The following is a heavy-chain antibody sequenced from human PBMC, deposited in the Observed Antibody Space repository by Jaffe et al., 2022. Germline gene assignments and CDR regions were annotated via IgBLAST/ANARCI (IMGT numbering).Heavy chain of an antibody. V-gene: IGHV3-48*03. J-gene: IGHJ2*01. Sequence: EVQLVESGGGLVQPGGSLRLSCAASGFTFSSYEMNWVRQAPGKGLEWVSYISSSGSTIYYADSVKGRFTISRDNAKNSLYLQMNSLRAEDTAVYYCARAYCSSTSCYADGPGNYWYFDLWGRGTLVTVSS. D-gene: IGHD2-2*01. CDR3: ARAYCSSTSCYADGPGNYWYFDL. CDR1: GFTFSSYE. CDR2: ISSSGSTI.